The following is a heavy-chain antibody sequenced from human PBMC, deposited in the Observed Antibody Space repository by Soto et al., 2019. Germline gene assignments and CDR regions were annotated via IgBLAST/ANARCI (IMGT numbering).Heavy chain of an antibody. CDR1: GFTFSSYA. J-gene: IGHJ5*02. CDR2: ISYDGSNK. V-gene: IGHV3-30-3*01. Sequence: QVQLVESGGGVVQPGRSLRLSCAASGFTFSSYAMHWVRQAPGKGLEWVAVISYDGSNKYYADSVKGRFTISRDNSKNTLYLQMNSLRAEDTAVYYCARDLMRLGELGWFDPWGQGTLVTFSS. CDR3: ARDLMRLGELGWFDP. D-gene: IGHD3-16*01.